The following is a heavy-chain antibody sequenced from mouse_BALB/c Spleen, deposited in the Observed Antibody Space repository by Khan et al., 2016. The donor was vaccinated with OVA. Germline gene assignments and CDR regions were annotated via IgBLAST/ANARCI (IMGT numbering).Heavy chain of an antibody. V-gene: IGHV3-2*02. CDR2: ISYSGST. Sequence: EVQLQESGPGLVKPSQSLSLTCTVTGYSITSDYAWNWIRQFPGNKLEWMGYISYSGSTTYNPSLKSRIFITRDTSKNQFFLQLNSVTTEDTATYYCARWFTYWGQGTLVTVSA. J-gene: IGHJ3*01. CDR3: ARWFTY. CDR1: GYSITSDYA.